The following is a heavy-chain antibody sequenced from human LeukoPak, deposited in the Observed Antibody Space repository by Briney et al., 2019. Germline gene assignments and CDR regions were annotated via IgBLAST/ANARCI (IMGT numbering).Heavy chain of an antibody. CDR1: GGSISSSNW. Sequence: PSETLSLTCAVSGGSISSSNWWNWVRQPPGKGLEWIGEIYHSGGTNYNPSLKSRVTISVDKSKNHFSLRVNSVVAADTAIYYCARAPDTAIPYYYMDVWGKGTTVTVSS. J-gene: IGHJ6*03. D-gene: IGHD5-18*01. CDR3: ARAPDTAIPYYYMDV. CDR2: IYHSGGT. V-gene: IGHV4-4*02.